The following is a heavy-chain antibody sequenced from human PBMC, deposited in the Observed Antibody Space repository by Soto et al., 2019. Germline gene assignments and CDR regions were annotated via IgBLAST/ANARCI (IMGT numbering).Heavy chain of an antibody. Sequence: EVKLVESGGGLVQPGGSLRLSCAASGFIFSRYWMSWVRQAPGKGLEWVANIKKDGSEKYYGDPVKGRFTVSRDNAKNSVSLQLNSLRVEHTAVYYCARDVYDYTGGSYATASGDSWGQGTLVTVS. J-gene: IGHJ4*02. CDR3: ARDVYDYTGGSYATASGDS. D-gene: IGHD3-16*01. V-gene: IGHV3-7*01. CDR1: GFIFSRYW. CDR2: IKKDGSEK.